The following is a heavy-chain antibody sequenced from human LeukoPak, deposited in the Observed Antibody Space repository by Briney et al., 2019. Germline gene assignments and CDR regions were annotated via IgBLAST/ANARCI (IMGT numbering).Heavy chain of an antibody. D-gene: IGHD2-21*02. CDR2: IYPGDSHT. Sequence: GESLKISCKGSGYSFTSYWIGWVRQMPGKGLEWMGIIYPGDSHTSYSPSFQGQVTISADKSITTAYLQWSSLKASDTAVYYCARRAYCGGDCTRAYYSYFAMDVWGQGTTVTVSS. CDR1: GYSFTSYW. V-gene: IGHV5-51*01. J-gene: IGHJ6*02. CDR3: ARRAYCGGDCTRAYYSYFAMDV.